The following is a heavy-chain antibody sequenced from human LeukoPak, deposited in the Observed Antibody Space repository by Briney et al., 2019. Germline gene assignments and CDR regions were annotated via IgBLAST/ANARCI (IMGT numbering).Heavy chain of an antibody. J-gene: IGHJ4*02. V-gene: IGHV2-5*02. CDR3: AHLLYVGWYRTYYFDY. CDR1: GFSLSTSGVG. D-gene: IGHD6-19*01. CDR2: IYWDDDK. Sequence: SGPTLVNPTQTLTLTCTFSGFSLSTSGVGVGWIRQPPGEALEWLALIYWDDDKRYRPSLKSRLTITKDTSKNQVVLTMTNMDPVDTATYYCAHLLYVGWYRTYYFDYWGQGTLVTVSS.